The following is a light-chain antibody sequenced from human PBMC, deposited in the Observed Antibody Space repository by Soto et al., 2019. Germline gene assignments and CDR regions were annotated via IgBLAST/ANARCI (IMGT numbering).Light chain of an antibody. CDR3: QHFNKWPHRPA. V-gene: IGKV3-15*01. Sequence: IVLTQSPATLSVSPGERATLSCRASQAVGSNLAWYQQRPGQSARLLIYDASTRATGIPHRFSGGGSGTEFTLTISSLQSDYFAVYYWQHFNKWPHRPAFGGGTKLAIK. CDR2: DAS. CDR1: QAVGSN. J-gene: IGKJ4*01.